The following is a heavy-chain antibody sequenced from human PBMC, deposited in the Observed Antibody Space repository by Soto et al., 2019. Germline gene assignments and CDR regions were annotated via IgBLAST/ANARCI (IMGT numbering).Heavy chain of an antibody. CDR1: GFTFSSYA. CDR3: AKGHAGIAARRGYYYYYYMDV. J-gene: IGHJ6*03. D-gene: IGHD6-6*01. CDR2: ISGSGGST. V-gene: IGHV3-23*01. Sequence: GGSLRLSCAASGFTFSSYAMSWVRQAPGKGLEWVSAISGSGGSTYYADSVKGRFTISRDNSKNTLYLQMNSLRAEGTAVYYCAKGHAGIAARRGYYYYYYMDVWGKGTTVTVSS.